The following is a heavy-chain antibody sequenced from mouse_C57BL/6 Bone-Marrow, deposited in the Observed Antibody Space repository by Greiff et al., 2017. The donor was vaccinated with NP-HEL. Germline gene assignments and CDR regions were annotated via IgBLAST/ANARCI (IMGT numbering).Heavy chain of an antibody. CDR1: GFTFSNYW. J-gene: IGHJ4*01. D-gene: IGHD1-1*02. V-gene: IGHV6-3*01. Sequence: DVKLQESGGGLVQPGGSMKLSCVASGFTFSNYWMNWVRQSPGKGLEWVAQIRLKSDNYATHYAESVKGRLTVSSDDSTSSVYLQMNNLRAEDTGIDYCTESRLWAYAMDYGDQGTSVTVS. CDR3: TESRLWAYAMDY. CDR2: IRLKSDNYAT.